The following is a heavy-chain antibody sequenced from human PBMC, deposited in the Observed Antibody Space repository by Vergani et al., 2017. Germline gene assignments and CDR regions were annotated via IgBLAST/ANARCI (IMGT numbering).Heavy chain of an antibody. J-gene: IGHJ4*02. CDR3: VRDRGLCAGGRCYTEAWDY. CDR1: GFALNRHA. CDR2: ISFDGTNA. D-gene: IGHD2-2*02. Sequence: QVQLVESGGGVVQPGTSLRLSCVVSGFALNRHAMYLVRQAPGKGLEWVVGISFDGTNAYYPDLVKGRFTISRDIAKNTLYLQVSSLRLEDTGVYHCVRDRGLCAGGRCYTEAWDYWGQGTPVTVSS. V-gene: IGHV3-30*03.